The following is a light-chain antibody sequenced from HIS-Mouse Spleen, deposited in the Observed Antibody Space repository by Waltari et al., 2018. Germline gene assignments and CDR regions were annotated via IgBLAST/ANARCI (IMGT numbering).Light chain of an antibody. CDR2: KDS. CDR1: ALPKQY. CDR3: QAADSSGTYVV. J-gene: IGLJ2*01. V-gene: IGLV3-25*03. Sequence: SYDLTPPPSVSVSPGQPARLTCSGDALPKQYAYWYQQKPGQAPVLVLYKDSDRPSGIPERFSGSSSGTTVTLTISGVQAEDEADYYCQAADSSGTYVVFGGGTKLTVL.